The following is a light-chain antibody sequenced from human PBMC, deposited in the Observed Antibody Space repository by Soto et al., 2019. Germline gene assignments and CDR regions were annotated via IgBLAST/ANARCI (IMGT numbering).Light chain of an antibody. CDR2: EFT. Sequence: QSALIQPASVSGSPGQSITISCAGSSSDVGGFKYVSWYQQHPGKAPKLILYEFTNRPSGVSNRFSGSKSGNAASLTISGLQAEDEAAWYCNSYTTSGTLYVFGTGTKLTVL. V-gene: IGLV2-14*01. CDR1: SSDVGGFKY. J-gene: IGLJ1*01. CDR3: NSYTTSGTLYV.